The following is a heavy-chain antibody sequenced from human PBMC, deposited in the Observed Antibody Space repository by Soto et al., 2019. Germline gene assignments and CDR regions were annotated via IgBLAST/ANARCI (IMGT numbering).Heavy chain of an antibody. CDR3: ARDIGSYAYAEGY. J-gene: IGHJ4*02. D-gene: IGHD2-2*01. CDR1: GGSINSYW. Sequence: QVQLQESGPGLVKPSETLSLTCSVSGGSINSYWWSWIRQPVGKGLEWIGRVYSSGTTDYNPSLNSRATMSVETSKNQFSLKLTSVTAADTAVYYCARDIGSYAYAEGYWGQGIQVTVSS. CDR2: VYSSGTT. V-gene: IGHV4-4*07.